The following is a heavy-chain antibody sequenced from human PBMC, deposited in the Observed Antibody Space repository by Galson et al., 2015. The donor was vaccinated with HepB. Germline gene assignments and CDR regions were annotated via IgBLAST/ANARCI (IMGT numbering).Heavy chain of an antibody. J-gene: IGHJ6*02. Sequence: SVKVSCKASGYTFTSYGISWVRQAPGRGLEWMGWISAYNGNTNYAQKLQGRVTMTTDTSTSTAYMELRSLRSDDTAVYYCARDTGGFGELHLHPYYYYYGMDVWGQGTTVTVSS. CDR3: ARDTGGFGELHLHPYYYYYGMDV. V-gene: IGHV1-18*04. D-gene: IGHD3-10*01. CDR1: GYTFTSYG. CDR2: ISAYNGNT.